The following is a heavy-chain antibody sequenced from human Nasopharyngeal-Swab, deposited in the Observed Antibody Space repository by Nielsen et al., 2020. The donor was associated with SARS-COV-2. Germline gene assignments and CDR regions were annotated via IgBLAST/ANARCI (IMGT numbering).Heavy chain of an antibody. J-gene: IGHJ6*03. CDR2: IYNNGST. V-gene: IGHV4-61*01. CDR1: GGSVSTGSYY. D-gene: IGHD7-27*01. CDR3: ARARDWGSYFCYYYMDV. Sequence: SETLSLTCTVSGGSVSTGSYYWTWIRQPPGKGLEWIGYIYNNGSTKYNPSLKSRVTISVDTSKNQFSLKLNSVTAADTAVYYCARARDWGSYFCYYYMDVWGNGTTVTVSS.